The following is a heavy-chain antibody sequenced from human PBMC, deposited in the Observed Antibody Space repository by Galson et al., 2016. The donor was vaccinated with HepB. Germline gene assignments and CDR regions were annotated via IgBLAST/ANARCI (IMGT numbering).Heavy chain of an antibody. D-gene: IGHD3-22*01. CDR1: GDSISTYY. V-gene: IGHV4-59*01. J-gene: IGHJ3*01. CDR2: IYDSGST. CDR3: ARIGLYYSEGRDHEAFDL. Sequence: SETLSLTCAVSGDSISTYYWNWLRQSLGEGLEWIGFIYDSGSTNYNPSLKSRLTISVDTSKNQFSLHLRSVTTADTAVYYCARIGLYYSEGRDHEAFDLWGQGTLVIVSS.